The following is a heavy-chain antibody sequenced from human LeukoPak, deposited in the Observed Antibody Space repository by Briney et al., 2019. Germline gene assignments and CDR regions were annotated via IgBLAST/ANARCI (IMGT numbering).Heavy chain of an antibody. Sequence: SETLSLTCTVSGGSISSYYWSWIRQPAGKGLEWIGRIYTSGSTNYNPSLKSRVTMSVDTSKNQFSLKLSSVTAADTAVYYCARDLHRATTVYYYYMDVWGKGTTVTVSS. CDR2: IYTSGST. V-gene: IGHV4-4*07. J-gene: IGHJ6*03. D-gene: IGHD5-12*01. CDR1: GGSISSYY. CDR3: ARDLHRATTVYYYYMDV.